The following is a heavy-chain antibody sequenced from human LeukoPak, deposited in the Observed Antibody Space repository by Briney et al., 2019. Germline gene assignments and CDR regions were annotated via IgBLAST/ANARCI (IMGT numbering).Heavy chain of an antibody. J-gene: IGHJ5*02. CDR2: INHSGST. Sequence: PSETPSLTCAVYGGSFSGYYWSWIRQPPGKGLEWIGEINHSGSTNYNPSLKSRVTISVDTSKNQFSLKLSSVTAADTAVYYCARHLTYYGSGSYYKERWFDPWGQGTLVTVSS. CDR1: GGSFSGYY. D-gene: IGHD3-10*01. CDR3: ARHLTYYGSGSYYKERWFDP. V-gene: IGHV4-34*01.